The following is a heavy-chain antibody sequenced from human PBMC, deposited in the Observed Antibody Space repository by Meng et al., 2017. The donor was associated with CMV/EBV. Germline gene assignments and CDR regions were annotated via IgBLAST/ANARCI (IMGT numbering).Heavy chain of an antibody. Sequence: GGSLRLSCAASGFTFSSYSMNWVRQAPGKGLEWVSSISSSSSYIYYADSVKGRFTISRGNAKNSLYLQMNSLRAEDTAVYYCARGNDFWSGPDDYWGQGTLVTVSS. D-gene: IGHD3-3*01. CDR3: ARGNDFWSGPDDY. V-gene: IGHV3-21*01. CDR1: GFTFSSYS. CDR2: ISSSSSYI. J-gene: IGHJ4*02.